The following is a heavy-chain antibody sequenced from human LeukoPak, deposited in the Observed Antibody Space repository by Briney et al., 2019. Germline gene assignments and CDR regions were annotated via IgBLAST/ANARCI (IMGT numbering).Heavy chain of an antibody. CDR1: GYSISSGYY. V-gene: IGHV4-38-2*01. Sequence: SETLSLTCAVSGYSISSGYYWGWIRQPPGKGLEWIGSIYHSGSTYYNPSLKSRVTISVDTSKNQFSLKLSSVTAADTAVYYCARPGMGYYYSSGLDYWGPGTLVTVSS. J-gene: IGHJ4*02. CDR2: IYHSGST. D-gene: IGHD3-22*01. CDR3: ARPGMGYYYSSGLDY.